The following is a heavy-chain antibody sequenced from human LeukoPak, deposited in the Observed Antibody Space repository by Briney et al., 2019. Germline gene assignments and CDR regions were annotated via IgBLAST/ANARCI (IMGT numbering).Heavy chain of an antibody. D-gene: IGHD5-24*01. Sequence: GGSLRLSCVVSGFTFNTYTMTWVRQAPGKRLEWVSSITGSGDNTYYADSVKGRFTISRDNSKNTLYLQMNSLRAEDTAVYYCAKPMATIGRGYFDSWGQGTLVTVSS. CDR3: AKPMATIGRGYFDS. J-gene: IGHJ4*02. V-gene: IGHV3-23*01. CDR1: GFTFNTYT. CDR2: ITGSGDNT.